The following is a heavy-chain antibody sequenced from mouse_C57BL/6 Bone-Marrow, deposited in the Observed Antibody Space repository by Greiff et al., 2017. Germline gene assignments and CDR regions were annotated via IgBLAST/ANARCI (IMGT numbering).Heavy chain of an antibody. Sequence: VQLQQPGAELVKPGASVKLSCKASGYTFTSYWMHWVKQRPGQGLEWIGMIHPNSGSTNYNEKFKSKATLTVDKSSSTAYMQLSSLTSEDSAVYYCARGIYYDDDGWFAYWGQGTLVTVSA. CDR3: ARGIYYDDDGWFAY. V-gene: IGHV1-64*01. CDR2: IHPNSGST. J-gene: IGHJ3*01. CDR1: GYTFTSYW. D-gene: IGHD2-4*01.